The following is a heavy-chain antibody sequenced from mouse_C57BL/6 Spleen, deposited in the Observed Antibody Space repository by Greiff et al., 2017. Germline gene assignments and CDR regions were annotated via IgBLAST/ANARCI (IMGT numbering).Heavy chain of an antibody. CDR3: ASGRPHFDY. CDR1: GYTFTSYW. J-gene: IGHJ2*01. Sequence: VKLQQPGAELVKPGASVKMSCKASGYTFTSYWITWVKQRTGQGLEWIGDIYPGSGSTNYNEKFKSKATLTVDTSSSTAYMQLSSLTSEDSAVYYCASGRPHFDYWGQGTTLTVSS. V-gene: IGHV1-55*01. CDR2: IYPGSGST. D-gene: IGHD1-1*01.